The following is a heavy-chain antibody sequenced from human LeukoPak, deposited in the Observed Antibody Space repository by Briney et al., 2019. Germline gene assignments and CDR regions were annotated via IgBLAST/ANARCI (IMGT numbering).Heavy chain of an antibody. CDR2: IYHSGTT. J-gene: IGHJ5*02. Sequence: PSETLSLTCAVSAYSISSDYYWGWIRQPPGKGLEWIGTIYHSGTTYYNPSLKSRVTISVDTSKNQFSLKLSSVTAADTAVYYCARESVSSGTNWFDPWGQGTLVTVSP. D-gene: IGHD3-10*01. V-gene: IGHV4-38-2*02. CDR1: AYSISSDYY. CDR3: ARESVSSGTNWFDP.